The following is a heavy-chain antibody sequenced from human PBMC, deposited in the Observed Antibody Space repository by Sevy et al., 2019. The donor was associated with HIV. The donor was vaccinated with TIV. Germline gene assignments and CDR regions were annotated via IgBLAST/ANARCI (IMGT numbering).Heavy chain of an antibody. V-gene: IGHV3-23*01. CDR3: AKLPSTVMFREKGY. CDR2: ISDSGDTT. Sequence: GGSLRLSCAASGFSISTYWVTWVRQAPGQGLEWVSGISDSGDTTHYAESVKGRFTISRDNSKNTVSLQMSSLRAEDTAIYYCAKLPSTVMFREKGYWGQGTRVTVS. CDR1: GFSISTYW. D-gene: IGHD3-10*01. J-gene: IGHJ4*02.